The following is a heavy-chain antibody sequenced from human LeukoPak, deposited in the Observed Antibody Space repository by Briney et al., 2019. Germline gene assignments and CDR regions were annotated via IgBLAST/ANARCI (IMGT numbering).Heavy chain of an antibody. V-gene: IGHV4-59*01. CDR3: ARTYIYGDTRLDY. Sequence: PSETLSLTCTVSGASISNYYWSWIRQPPGMGLEWIGYTYYSGSTNYNPSLKSRITILVDASKNQFSLKLSSVTAADTAIYYCARTYIYGDTRLDYWGQGTLVTVSS. J-gene: IGHJ4*02. CDR1: GASISNYY. D-gene: IGHD5-18*01. CDR2: TYYSGST.